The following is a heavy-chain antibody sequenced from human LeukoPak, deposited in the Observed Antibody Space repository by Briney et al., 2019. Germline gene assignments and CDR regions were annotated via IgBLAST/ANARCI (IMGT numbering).Heavy chain of an antibody. CDR1: GFTFSSSA. J-gene: IGHJ4*02. CDR3: AKRRGKEYSSSWYYFDY. D-gene: IGHD6-13*01. CDR2: ISGSGGST. Sequence: GGSLRLSCAASGFTFSSSAMSWVRQVPGKGLEWVSAISGSGGSTYYADSVKGRFTISRDNSKNTLYLQVNSLRAEDTAVYYCAKRRGKEYSSSWYYFDYWGQGTLVTVSS. V-gene: IGHV3-23*01.